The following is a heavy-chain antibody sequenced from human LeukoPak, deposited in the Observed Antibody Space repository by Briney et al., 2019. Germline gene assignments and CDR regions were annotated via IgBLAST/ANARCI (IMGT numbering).Heavy chain of an antibody. V-gene: IGHV3-23*01. D-gene: IGHD6-19*01. Sequence: GGSLRLSCAASGFTFSSYAMSWVRQAPGKGLEWVSAISGSGGSTYYADSVKGRFTISRDNSKNTLYLQMNSLRAEDTAVYYCARVPGIAVAGPDYWGQGTLVTVSS. CDR2: ISGSGGST. CDR1: GFTFSSYA. J-gene: IGHJ4*02. CDR3: ARVPGIAVAGPDY.